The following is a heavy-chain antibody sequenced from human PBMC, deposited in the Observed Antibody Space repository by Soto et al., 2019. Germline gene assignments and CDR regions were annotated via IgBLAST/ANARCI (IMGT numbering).Heavy chain of an antibody. CDR3: ARGISTTRYYYYYGMDV. D-gene: IGHD2-2*01. CDR2: INPSGGIT. Sequence: ASVKVSCKASGYTLTSYYLHWVRQAPGQGPEWMGIINPSGGITNDAQKFQDRVTMTSDTSTSTVYMELSSLRSEDTAVYYCARGISTTRYYYYYGMDVWGQGTTVTVSS. J-gene: IGHJ6*02. V-gene: IGHV1-46*01. CDR1: GYTLTSYY.